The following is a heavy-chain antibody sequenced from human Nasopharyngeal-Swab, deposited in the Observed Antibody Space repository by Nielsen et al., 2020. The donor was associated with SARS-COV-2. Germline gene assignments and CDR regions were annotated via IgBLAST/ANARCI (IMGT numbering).Heavy chain of an antibody. J-gene: IGHJ4*02. D-gene: IGHD3-22*01. Sequence: SETLSLTCTVSGGSISSYYWSWIRQPAGKGLEWIGRIYTSGSTNYNPSLKSRVTISVDTSKNQFSLKLSSVTAADTAVYYCASSMIAETYFDYWGQGTLVTVSS. CDR3: ASSMIAETYFDY. CDR1: GGSISSYY. V-gene: IGHV4-4*07. CDR2: IYTSGST.